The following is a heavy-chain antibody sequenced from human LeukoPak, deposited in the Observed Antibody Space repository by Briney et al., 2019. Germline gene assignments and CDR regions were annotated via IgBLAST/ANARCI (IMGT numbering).Heavy chain of an antibody. CDR2: IYYSGST. V-gene: IGHV4-59*08. D-gene: IGHD1-26*01. J-gene: IGHJ4*02. CDR3: ARGALSGSYGY. CDR1: GGSISSYY. Sequence: SETLSLTCTVSGGSISSYYWSWIRQPPGRGLEWIGYIYYSGSTNYNPSLKSRVTISVDTSKNQFSLKLSSVTAADTAVYYCARGALSGSYGYWGQGTLVTVPS.